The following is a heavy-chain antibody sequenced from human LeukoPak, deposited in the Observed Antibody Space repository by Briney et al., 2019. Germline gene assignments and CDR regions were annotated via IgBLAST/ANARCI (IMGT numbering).Heavy chain of an antibody. CDR1: GYTFTGYY. CDR3: ARDRGITMTSGAFDI. Sequence: GASVKVSCKASGYTFTGYYMHWVRQAPGQGLEWMGWINPNSGGTNYAQKFQGRVTMTRDTSISTAYMELSRLRSDDTAVYYCARDRGITMTSGAFDIWGQGTMVTVSS. J-gene: IGHJ3*02. CDR2: INPNSGGT. V-gene: IGHV1-2*02. D-gene: IGHD3-22*01.